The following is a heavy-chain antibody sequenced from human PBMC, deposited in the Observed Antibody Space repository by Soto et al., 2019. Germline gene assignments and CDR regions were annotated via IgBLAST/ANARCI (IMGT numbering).Heavy chain of an antibody. CDR2: IKSKTDGGTT. V-gene: IGHV3-15*01. Sequence: GESLKISCAASGFTFSNAWMSWVRQAPGKGLEWVGRIKSKTDGGTTDYAAPVKGRFTISRDDSKNTLYLQMNSLKTEDTAVYYCTLTPIVVVPAAIVDYWGQGTLVTVSS. CDR3: TLTPIVVVPAAIVDY. CDR1: GFTFSNAW. D-gene: IGHD2-2*01. J-gene: IGHJ4*02.